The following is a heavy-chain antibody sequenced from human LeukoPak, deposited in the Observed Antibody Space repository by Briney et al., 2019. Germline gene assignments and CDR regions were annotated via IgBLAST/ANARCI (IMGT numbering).Heavy chain of an antibody. D-gene: IGHD3-9*01. CDR2: INAGNGNT. V-gene: IGHV1-3*01. CDR1: GYTFTSYA. CDR3: ARAYYDILTGPAGYYYGMDV. J-gene: IGHJ6*02. Sequence: GASVKVSCKASGYTFTSYAMHWVRQAPGQRLEWMGWINAGNGNTKYSQKFQGRVTITRDTSASTAYMELSSLRSEDTAVYYCARAYYDILTGPAGYYYGMDVWGQGTMVTVSS.